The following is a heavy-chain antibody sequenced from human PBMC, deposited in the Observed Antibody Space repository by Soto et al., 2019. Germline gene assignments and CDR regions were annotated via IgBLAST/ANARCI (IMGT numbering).Heavy chain of an antibody. D-gene: IGHD2-21*02. J-gene: IGHJ4*02. CDR3: ARGYPKSCSGDCYSGY. CDR2: IYYSGST. Sequence: PSETLSLTCTVSGGSISSGGYYWSWIRQHPGKGLEWIGYIYYSGSTYYNPSLKSRVTISVDTSKNQFSLKLSSVTAEDTALYYCARGYPKSCSGDCYSGYWGQGTLVTVSS. CDR1: GGSISSGGYY. V-gene: IGHV4-31*03.